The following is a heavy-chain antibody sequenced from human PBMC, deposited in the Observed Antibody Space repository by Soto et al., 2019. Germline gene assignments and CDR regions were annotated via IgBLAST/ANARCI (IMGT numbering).Heavy chain of an antibody. CDR3: ARAFRYCSGGSCYPSGAFDI. CDR1: SGSISSSNW. CDR2: IYHSGST. J-gene: IGHJ3*02. D-gene: IGHD2-15*01. V-gene: IGHV4-4*02. Sequence: QVQLQESGPGLVKPSGTLSLTCAVSSGSISSSNWWSWVRQPPGKELEWIGEIYHSGSTNYNPSLKSRVTISVDKSKNQFSLKLSSVTAADTAVYYCARAFRYCSGGSCYPSGAFDIWGQGTMVTVSS.